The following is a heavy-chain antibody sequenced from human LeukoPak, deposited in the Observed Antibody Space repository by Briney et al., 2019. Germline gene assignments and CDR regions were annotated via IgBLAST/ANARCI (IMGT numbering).Heavy chain of an antibody. V-gene: IGHV1-69*05. CDR3: ARGPTYYDFWSGYYKSNYYYYGMDV. D-gene: IGHD3-3*01. CDR2: IIPIFGTA. Sequence: SVKVSCKASGGTFSSYAISWVRQAPGQGLEWMGGIIPIFGTANYAQKFQGRVTMTRDTSTSTVYMELSSLRSEDTAVYYCARGPTYYDFWSGYYKSNYYYYGMDVWGQGTTVTVSS. CDR1: GGTFSSYA. J-gene: IGHJ6*02.